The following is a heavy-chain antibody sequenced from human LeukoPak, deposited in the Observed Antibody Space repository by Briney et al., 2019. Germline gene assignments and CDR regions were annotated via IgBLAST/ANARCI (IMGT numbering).Heavy chain of an antibody. J-gene: IGHJ5*02. Sequence: GASVKVSCKASGYTFTGYYMHWVRQAPGQGLEWMGWINPNSGGTNYAQKFQGRVTMTRDTFISTAYMELSRLRSDDTAVYYCARSRWFPHNWFDPWGQGTLVTVSS. CDR3: ARSRWFPHNWFDP. D-gene: IGHD4-23*01. CDR1: GYTFTGYY. V-gene: IGHV1-2*02. CDR2: INPNSGGT.